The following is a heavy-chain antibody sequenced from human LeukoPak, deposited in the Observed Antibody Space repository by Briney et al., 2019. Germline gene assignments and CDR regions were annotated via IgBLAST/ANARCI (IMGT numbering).Heavy chain of an antibody. D-gene: IGHD3-9*01. V-gene: IGHV1-69*05. CDR2: IIPIFGTA. Sequence: SVKVSCKASGGTFSSYAISWVRQAPGQGLEWMGRIIPIFGTANYAQKFQGRVTITTDESTSTAYMELSSLRSEDTAVYYCARDQPSVLRYFDWLAGNFDYWGQGTLVTVSS. CDR1: GGTFSSYA. CDR3: ARDQPSVLRYFDWLAGNFDY. J-gene: IGHJ4*02.